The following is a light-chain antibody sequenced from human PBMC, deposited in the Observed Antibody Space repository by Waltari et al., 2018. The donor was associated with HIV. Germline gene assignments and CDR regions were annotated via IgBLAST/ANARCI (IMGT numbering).Light chain of an antibody. V-gene: IGLV3-21*04. Sequence: SYVLTQPPSVSVAPGKTARITCGGEDIGDTSVIWYQQKPGQAPVLVIYYDNDRPSGVPDRFSGSNSGNTAALTISRVEAGDEADYYCQVWDASSDHVVFGGGSKLTVL. J-gene: IGLJ2*01. CDR3: QVWDASSDHVV. CDR2: YDN. CDR1: DIGDTS.